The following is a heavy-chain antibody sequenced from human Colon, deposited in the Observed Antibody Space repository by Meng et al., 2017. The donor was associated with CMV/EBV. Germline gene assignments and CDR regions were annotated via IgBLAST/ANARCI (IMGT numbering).Heavy chain of an antibody. CDR3: VRDRPSGYFDH. Sequence: CTVSFGSVSTGDYHWGWIRQPPGKGLEWIGSMHYTGKTYYTPSLQSRVTISIDTSKNQFSLRVASMAAADTAMYYCVRDRPSGYFDHWGQGMPVTVSS. D-gene: IGHD3-3*01. CDR1: FGSVSTGDYH. J-gene: IGHJ4*02. V-gene: IGHV4-39*07. CDR2: MHYTGKT.